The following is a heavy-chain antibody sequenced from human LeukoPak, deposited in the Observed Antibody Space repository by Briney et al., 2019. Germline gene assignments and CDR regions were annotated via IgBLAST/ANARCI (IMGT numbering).Heavy chain of an antibody. J-gene: IGHJ4*02. D-gene: IGHD2-8*01. CDR1: GLTFGSYA. V-gene: IGHV3-23*01. Sequence: GGSLRLSCVASGLTFGSYAMNWVRQAPGKGLEWVSAISSSGTSTYYADSVKGRFTISRDNSKNTLYLQMNSLRAEDTAVYYCAKLNGGTSRDYWGQGTLVTVSS. CDR2: ISSSGTST. CDR3: AKLNGGTSRDY.